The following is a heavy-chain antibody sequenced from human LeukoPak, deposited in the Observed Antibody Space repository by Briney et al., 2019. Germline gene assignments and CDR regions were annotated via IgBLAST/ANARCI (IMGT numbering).Heavy chain of an antibody. V-gene: IGHV4-59*01. J-gene: IGHJ3*02. D-gene: IGHD1-7*01. Sequence: SETLSLTCTVSGGSISSYYWSWIRQPPGKGLEWIGYIYYSGSTNYNPSLKSRVTISVDTSKNQFSLKLSSVTAADTAVYYCARELGNSHAFDIWGQGTTVTVSS. CDR2: IYYSGST. CDR1: GGSISSYY. CDR3: ARELGNSHAFDI.